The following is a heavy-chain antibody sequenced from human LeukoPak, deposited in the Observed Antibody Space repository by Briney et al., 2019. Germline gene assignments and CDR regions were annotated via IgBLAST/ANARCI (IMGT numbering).Heavy chain of an antibody. CDR1: GFTFSSYA. CDR2: ISYDGSNK. CDR3: ARDGDIVLMVYALNY. V-gene: IGHV3-30-3*01. Sequence: GGSLRLSCAASGFTFSSYAMHWVRQAPGKGLEWVAVISYDGSNKYYADSVKGRFTISKDNSKNTLYLQMNSLRAEDTAVYYCARDGDIVLMVYALNYWGQETLVTVSS. J-gene: IGHJ4*02. D-gene: IGHD2-8*01.